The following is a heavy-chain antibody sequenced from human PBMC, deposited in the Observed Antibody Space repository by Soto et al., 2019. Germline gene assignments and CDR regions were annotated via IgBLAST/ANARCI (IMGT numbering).Heavy chain of an antibody. Sequence: QVQLVQSGAEVKKPGASVKVSCKASGYTFSTYGFSWVRQAPGQGLEWMGWIGADNGDTNYAQHFQGRVTMTTYTSTTTSYMELSSLTSDDTAVYFCARDWKGAEGFDPWGQGTLVTVSS. D-gene: IGHD1-1*01. CDR1: GYTFSTYG. V-gene: IGHV1-18*01. J-gene: IGHJ5*02. CDR2: IGADNGDT. CDR3: ARDWKGAEGFDP.